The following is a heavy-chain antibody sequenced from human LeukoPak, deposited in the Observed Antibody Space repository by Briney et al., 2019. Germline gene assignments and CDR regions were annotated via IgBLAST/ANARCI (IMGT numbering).Heavy chain of an antibody. V-gene: IGHV4-34*01. CDR1: GGSFSGYY. CDR3: ARAKMVVTAILNAFDI. D-gene: IGHD2-21*02. Sequence: SETLPLTCAVYGGSFSGYYWSWIRQPPGKGLEWIGEINHSGSTNYNPSLKSRVTISVDTSKNQFSLKLSSVTAADTAVYYCARAKMVVTAILNAFDIWGQGTMVTVSS. J-gene: IGHJ3*02. CDR2: INHSGST.